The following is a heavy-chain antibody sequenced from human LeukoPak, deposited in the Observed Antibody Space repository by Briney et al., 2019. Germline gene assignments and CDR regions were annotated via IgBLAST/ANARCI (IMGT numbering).Heavy chain of an antibody. CDR1: GGSFSGYY. D-gene: IGHD2-2*01. J-gene: IGHJ6*02. Sequence: SETLSLTCAVYGGSFSGYYWSWIRQPPGKGLEWIGEINHSGSTNYNPSLKSRVTISVDTSKNQFSLKLSSVTAADTAVYYWARGLSDIVVVPAATRHNYYYYGMDVWGQGTTVTVSS. CDR2: INHSGST. V-gene: IGHV4-34*01. CDR3: ARGLSDIVVVPAATRHNYYYYGMDV.